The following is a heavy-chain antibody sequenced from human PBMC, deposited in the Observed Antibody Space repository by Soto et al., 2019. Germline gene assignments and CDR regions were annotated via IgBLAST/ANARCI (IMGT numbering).Heavy chain of an antibody. J-gene: IGHJ4*02. D-gene: IGHD3-22*01. CDR1: GFTFSSYA. Sequence: QVPLVESGGGVVQPGRSLRLSCAASGFTFSSYAMHWVRQAPGKGLEWVAVISYDGRIKYYADSVKGRFTISRDNSKNTLYLQMTSLRAEDTAVYHCARTYDSYFDYWGQGTLVTVSS. CDR3: ARTYDSYFDY. V-gene: IGHV3-30*04. CDR2: ISYDGRIK.